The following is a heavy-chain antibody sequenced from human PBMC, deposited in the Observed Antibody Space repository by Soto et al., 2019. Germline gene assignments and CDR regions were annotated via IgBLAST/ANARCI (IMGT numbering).Heavy chain of an antibody. Sequence: SVKVSCKASGGTFSSYAISWVRQAPGQGLEWMGGIIPIFGTVNYAQKFQGRVTITADESTSTAYMELSSLRSEDTAVYYCARMGDIVVVPAAQYYYYYGMDVWGQGTTVTVSS. CDR1: GGTFSSYA. V-gene: IGHV1-69*13. D-gene: IGHD2-2*01. CDR3: ARMGDIVVVPAAQYYYYYGMDV. CDR2: IIPIFGTV. J-gene: IGHJ6*02.